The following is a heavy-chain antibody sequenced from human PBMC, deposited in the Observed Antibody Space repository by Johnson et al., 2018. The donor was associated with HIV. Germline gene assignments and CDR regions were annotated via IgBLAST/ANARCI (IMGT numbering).Heavy chain of an antibody. J-gene: IGHJ3*02. D-gene: IGHD6-6*01. Sequence: VQLVESGGGLVQPGRSLRLSCTTSGFTFSTYWMSWVRQAPGKGLEWVANIKQDGSEKYYVDSVKGRFTISRDNAKNSLYLQMNSLRAEDTAVYYCARALLIAARPVGAFDIWGQGTMVTVSS. V-gene: IGHV3-7*01. CDR2: IKQDGSEK. CDR3: ARALLIAARPVGAFDI. CDR1: GFTFSTYW.